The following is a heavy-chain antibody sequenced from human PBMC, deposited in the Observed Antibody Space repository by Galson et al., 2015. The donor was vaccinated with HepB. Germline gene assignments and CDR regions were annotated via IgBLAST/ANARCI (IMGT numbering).Heavy chain of an antibody. J-gene: IGHJ5*02. CDR2: ISAYNGNT. CDR3: ARLIAVAGSVPLP. D-gene: IGHD6-19*01. Sequence: SVKVSCKASGYTFTSYGISWVRQAPGQGLEWMGWISAYNGNTNYAQKLQGRVTMTTDTSTSTAYMELRSLRSDDTAMYYCARLIAVAGSVPLPWGQGTLVTVSS. CDR1: GYTFTSYG. V-gene: IGHV1-18*01.